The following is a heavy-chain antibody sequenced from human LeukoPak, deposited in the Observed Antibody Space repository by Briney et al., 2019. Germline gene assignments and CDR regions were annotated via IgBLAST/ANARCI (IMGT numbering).Heavy chain of an antibody. CDR2: IIPILGIA. CDR1: GGTFSSYA. D-gene: IGHD3-3*01. CDR3: ARDSYTIFRMVIENNWFDP. J-gene: IGHJ5*02. Sequence: ASVKVSCKASGGTFSSYAISWVRQAPGQGHEWMGRIIPILGIANYAQKFQGRVTITADKSTSTAYMELSSLRSEDTAVYYCARDSYTIFRMVIENNWFDPWGQGTLVTVSS. V-gene: IGHV1-69*04.